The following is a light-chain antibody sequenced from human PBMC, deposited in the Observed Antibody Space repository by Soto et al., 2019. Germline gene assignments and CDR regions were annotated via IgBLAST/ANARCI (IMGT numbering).Light chain of an antibody. V-gene: IGLV1-44*01. CDR2: SNN. CDR3: AAWNDSLNGRV. J-gene: IGLJ1*01. CDR1: SSNIGSNT. Sequence: QSALPQPPSSSGTPGQRVTISCSGSSSNIGSNTVNWYQQLPGTAPKLLIYSNNQRPPGVPDRFSGSTSGTSASLSISGLQSEDQADYYCAAWNDSLNGRVFGTGTKVTVL.